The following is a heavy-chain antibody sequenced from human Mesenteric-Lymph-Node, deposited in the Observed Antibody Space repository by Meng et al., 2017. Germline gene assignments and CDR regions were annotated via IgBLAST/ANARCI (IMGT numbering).Heavy chain of an antibody. J-gene: IGHJ5*02. V-gene: IGHV3-74*01. D-gene: IGHD3-10*01. CDR1: GFTFSSYW. CDR3: ARDFITLVRGVIITSRFDP. Sequence: GESLKISCAASGFTFSSYWMHWVRQAPGKGLVWVSRIDSDGSTPIYADSVKGRFTISRDNAKNTLYLQMNSLRAEDTAVYYCARDFITLVRGVIITSRFDPWGQGTLVTVSS. CDR2: IDSDGSTP.